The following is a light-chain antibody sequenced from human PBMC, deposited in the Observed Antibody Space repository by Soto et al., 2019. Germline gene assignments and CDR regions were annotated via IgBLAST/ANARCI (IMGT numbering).Light chain of an antibody. CDR1: QSVGSN. Sequence: EIVMTQSPATLSVSPGDRAALSCRASQSVGSNLAWYQQKPGQATRLLIYGASTRATGIPARFSGSVSGTEFTLTISSLQSEDFAIYFCQQYNNWPPDRTFGQGTKVEIK. J-gene: IGKJ1*01. CDR3: QQYNNWPPDRT. CDR2: GAS. V-gene: IGKV3-15*01.